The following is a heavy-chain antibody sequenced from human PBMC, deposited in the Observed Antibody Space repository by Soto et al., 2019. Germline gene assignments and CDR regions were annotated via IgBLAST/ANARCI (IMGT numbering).Heavy chain of an antibody. CDR1: GYTFTGYY. CDR3: ARKVRDYNFDY. J-gene: IGHJ4*02. CDR2: INPNSGGT. D-gene: IGHD3-16*01. V-gene: IGHV1-2*02. Sequence: VASVKVSCKASGYTFTGYYMHWIRQAPGQGLEWMGWINPNSGGTNYAQKFQGRVTMTRDTSISTAYMELSRLRSDDTAVFYCARKVRDYNFDYWGQGTLVTVSS.